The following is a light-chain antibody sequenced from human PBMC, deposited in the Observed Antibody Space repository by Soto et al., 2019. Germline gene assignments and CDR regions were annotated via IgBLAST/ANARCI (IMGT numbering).Light chain of an antibody. V-gene: IGKV1-5*01. CDR1: QSISSW. CDR2: DAS. CDR3: QQYNSYSWT. Sequence: DIQKTHSLSTLCATVGDRVTSTCRASQSISSWLAWYQQKPGKAPKLLIYDASSLESGVPSRFSGSGSGTEFTLTISSLQPDDFATYYCQQYNSYSWTSGQGTKVDI. J-gene: IGKJ1*01.